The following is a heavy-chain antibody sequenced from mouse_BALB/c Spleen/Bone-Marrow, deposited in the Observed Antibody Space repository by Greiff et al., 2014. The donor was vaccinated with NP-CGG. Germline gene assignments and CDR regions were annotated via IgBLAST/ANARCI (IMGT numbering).Heavy chain of an antibody. D-gene: IGHD1-1*02. CDR2: IYPSDNYT. Sequence: VQLHNSVSGLVIPAPTVKLTCKTSGYTLTSYWINWVKQSPGQGLEWIGNIYPSDNYTNYNQNFKKKATLTVDISTTTAYMQLRSSTSEGSDVYFCTIPYECFDYWGEGPPLKV. J-gene: IGHJ2*01. CDR1: GYTLTSYW. CDR3: TIPYECFDY. V-gene: IGHV1-69*01.